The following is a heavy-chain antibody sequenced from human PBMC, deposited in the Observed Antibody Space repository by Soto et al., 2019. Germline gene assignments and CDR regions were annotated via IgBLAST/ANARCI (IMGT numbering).Heavy chain of an antibody. CDR1: GGSFSGYY. Sequence: TLSLTCAVYGGSFSGYYWSWIRQPPGKGLEWIGEINHSGSTNYNPSLKSRVTISVDTSKNQFSLKLSSVTAADTAVYYCARGGFVTIFGVVGSSVDYWGQGTLVTVSS. D-gene: IGHD3-3*01. V-gene: IGHV4-34*01. CDR2: INHSGST. CDR3: ARGGFVTIFGVVGSSVDY. J-gene: IGHJ4*02.